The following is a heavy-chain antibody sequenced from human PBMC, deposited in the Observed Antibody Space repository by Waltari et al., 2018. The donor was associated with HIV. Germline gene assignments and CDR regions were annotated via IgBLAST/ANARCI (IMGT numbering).Heavy chain of an antibody. J-gene: IGHJ6*02. CDR3: ARGDGIEAEYYYYGMDV. Sequence: QVQLVQSGAEVKKPGASVKVSCKASGYTFTGYYMHWVRQAPGQGLEWMGWINPNSGGTNYAQKFQGWVTMTRDTSISTAYMELSRLRSDDTAVYYCARGDGIEAEYYYYGMDVWGQGTTVTVSS. CDR2: INPNSGGT. CDR1: GYTFTGYY. V-gene: IGHV1-2*04.